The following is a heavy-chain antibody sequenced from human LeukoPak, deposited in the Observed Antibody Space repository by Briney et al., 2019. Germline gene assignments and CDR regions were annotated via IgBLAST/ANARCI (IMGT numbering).Heavy chain of an antibody. J-gene: IGHJ4*02. Sequence: SETLSLTCAVYGGSFSGYYWSWIRQPPGKGLEWIGEINHSGSTNYNPSLKSRVTISVDTSKNQFSPKLSSVTAADTAVYYCARVDYYDSSGYYYHDYWGQGTLVTVSS. CDR2: INHSGST. CDR3: ARVDYYDSSGYYYHDY. CDR1: GGSFSGYY. D-gene: IGHD3-22*01. V-gene: IGHV4-34*01.